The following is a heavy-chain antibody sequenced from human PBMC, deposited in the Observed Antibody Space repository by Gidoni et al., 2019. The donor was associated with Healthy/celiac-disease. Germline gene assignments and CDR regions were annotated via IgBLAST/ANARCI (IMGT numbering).Heavy chain of an antibody. V-gene: IGHV4-38-2*01. CDR1: GYSISSGYY. Sequence: QVQLQESGPGLVKPSETLSLTCAVSGYSISSGYYWAWIRQPPGKGLEWIGSIYHSGSTYYNPSLKGRVTISVDTSKNQFSLKLSSLTAADTAVYYCARAPITIFGVVITPPDYGMDVWGQGTTVTVSS. J-gene: IGHJ6*02. CDR2: IYHSGST. D-gene: IGHD3-3*01. CDR3: ARAPITIFGVVITPPDYGMDV.